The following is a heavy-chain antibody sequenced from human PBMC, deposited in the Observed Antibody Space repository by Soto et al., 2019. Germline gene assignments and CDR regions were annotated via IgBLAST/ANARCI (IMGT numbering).Heavy chain of an antibody. CDR1: GFTFTSSA. D-gene: IGHD2-15*01. CDR2: IVVGSGNT. Sequence: CKASGFTFTSSAVQWVRQARGQRLEWIGWIVVGSGNTNYAQKFQERVTITRDMSTSTAYMELSSLRSEDTAVYYCAADIYGGNAYAFDIWGQGTMVTVSS. CDR3: AADIYGGNAYAFDI. V-gene: IGHV1-58*01. J-gene: IGHJ3*02.